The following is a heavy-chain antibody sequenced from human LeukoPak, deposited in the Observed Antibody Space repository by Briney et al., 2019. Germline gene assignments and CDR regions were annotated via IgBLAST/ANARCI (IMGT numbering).Heavy chain of an antibody. J-gene: IGHJ4*02. CDR3: ARGQSRWRGREGFTDY. V-gene: IGHV3-33*01. D-gene: IGHD2-15*01. CDR1: GFIFSSYG. Sequence: PGGSLRLSCAASGFIFSSYGMHWVRQAPCKGLEWVAVIWYDGSNKYYADSVKGRFTISRDNSKNTLYLEMNSLRAEDTAVYYCARGQSRWRGREGFTDYWGQGTLVTVSS. CDR2: IWYDGSNK.